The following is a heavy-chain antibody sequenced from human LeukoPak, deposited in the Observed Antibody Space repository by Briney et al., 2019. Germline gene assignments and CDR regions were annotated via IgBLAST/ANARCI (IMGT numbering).Heavy chain of an antibody. CDR2: IYDSGST. Sequence: PSETLSLTCTVSGASISSYYWSWIRQPPGKGLEWIGYIYDSGSTNYNPSLKSRVTMSVDTSKNQVSLKLRYVTAADTAVYYCAKSSGTWAWGQGTLVTVSS. D-gene: IGHD6-25*01. J-gene: IGHJ5*02. V-gene: IGHV4-59*01. CDR1: GASISSYY. CDR3: AKSSGTWA.